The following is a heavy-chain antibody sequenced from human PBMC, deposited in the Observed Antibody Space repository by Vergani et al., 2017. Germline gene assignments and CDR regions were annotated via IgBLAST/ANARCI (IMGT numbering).Heavy chain of an antibody. V-gene: IGHV3-21*01. Sequence: ELQLVESGGGLVKPGGSLRLSCAASGFTFSSYSMNWVRPAPRKGLELVSSISSSSSSIYYADSVKGRFTISRDNAKNSLYLQMNSLRAEDTAVFYCARDSMVRGVIINPFDYWGQGTLVTVSS. D-gene: IGHD3-10*01. J-gene: IGHJ4*02. CDR3: ARDSMVRGVIINPFDY. CDR2: ISSSSSSI. CDR1: GFTFSSYS.